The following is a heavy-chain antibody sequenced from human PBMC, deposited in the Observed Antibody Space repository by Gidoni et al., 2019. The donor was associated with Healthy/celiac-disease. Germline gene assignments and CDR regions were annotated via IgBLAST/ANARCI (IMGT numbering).Heavy chain of an antibody. CDR3: ARDEGPLATSLFDY. Sequence: QLQLQESGPGLVKPSETLSLTCTVSGGSISSSSYYWGWIRQPPGKGLEWIGSIYYSGSTSYNPSLKSRVTISVDTSKNQFSLKLSSVTAADTAVYYCARDEGPLATSLFDYWGQGTLVTVSS. D-gene: IGHD5-12*01. CDR2: IYYSGST. CDR1: GGSISSSSYY. V-gene: IGHV4-39*07. J-gene: IGHJ4*02.